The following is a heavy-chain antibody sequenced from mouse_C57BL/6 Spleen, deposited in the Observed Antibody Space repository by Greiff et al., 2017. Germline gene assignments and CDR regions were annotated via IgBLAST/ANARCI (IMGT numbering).Heavy chain of an antibody. Sequence: QVQLQQSGPELVKPGASVKISCKASGYAFSSSWMNWVKQRPGKGLEWIGRIYPGDGDTNYNGKFKGKATLTADKSSSTAYMQLSSLTSEDSAVYFCARITGSPFDYWGQGTTLTVSS. V-gene: IGHV1-82*01. CDR2: IYPGDGDT. D-gene: IGHD4-1*01. CDR1: GYAFSSSW. CDR3: ARITGSPFDY. J-gene: IGHJ2*01.